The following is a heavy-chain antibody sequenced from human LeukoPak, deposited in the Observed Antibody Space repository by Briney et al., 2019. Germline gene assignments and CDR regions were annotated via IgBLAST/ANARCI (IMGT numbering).Heavy chain of an antibody. CDR3: ARLPREAAAAGRNWFDR. V-gene: IGHV1-8*02. Sequence: ASVKLSCKASGGTFSSYAINWVRQAPGQGLEWMGWMNPNSGNTGYAQKFQGRVTMTRNTSISTAYMELSSLRSEDTAVYYCARLPREAAAAGRNWFDRWGQGTLVTVSS. J-gene: IGHJ5*02. D-gene: IGHD6-13*01. CDR2: MNPNSGNT. CDR1: GGTFSSYA.